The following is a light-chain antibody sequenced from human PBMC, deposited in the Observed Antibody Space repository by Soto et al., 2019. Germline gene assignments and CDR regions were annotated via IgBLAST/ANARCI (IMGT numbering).Light chain of an antibody. CDR1: QSISSN. CDR3: QQYNNWPRAT. J-gene: IGKJ4*01. V-gene: IGKV3-15*01. CDR2: RTS. Sequence: EIVMTQSPATLSVSPGERATLPCRASQSISSNLAWYQQKPGQAPRLLMFRTSSRATGFPARFSGGGSGTEFNLTISSLQSEDFGVYYCQQYNNWPRATFGGGTKVDIK.